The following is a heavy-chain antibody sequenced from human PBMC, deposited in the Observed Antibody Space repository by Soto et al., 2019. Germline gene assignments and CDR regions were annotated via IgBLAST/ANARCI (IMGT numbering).Heavy chain of an antibody. CDR3: AREPATAKPEGVDF. D-gene: IGHD1-1*01. J-gene: IGHJ4*02. V-gene: IGHV1-2*02. CDR1: GYTFSDYY. CDR2: INPNSGGT. Sequence: QVQLVQSGAEVRKPGASVKVSCKASGYTFSDYYIHWVRQAPGQGLEWMGWINPNSGGTKDAPKVQGGVTMTRATSITTAYMELSRLRSGDTAVYYCAREPATAKPEGVDFWGQGTLVTVSS.